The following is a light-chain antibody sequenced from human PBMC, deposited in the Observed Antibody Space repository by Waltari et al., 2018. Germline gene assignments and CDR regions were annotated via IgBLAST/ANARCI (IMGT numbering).Light chain of an antibody. CDR3: QLWDSSSDHVL. V-gene: IGLV3-21*04. Sequence: SFVLTQPPSVSVAPGKTARITCGGNNIGSTSVHWYQQKPGQAPVLVIYYDNDRPSGITERFSGSNSGNTATLTITRVEAGDEAAYYCQLWDSSSDHVLFGGGTKLTVL. CDR2: YDN. CDR1: NIGSTS. J-gene: IGLJ2*01.